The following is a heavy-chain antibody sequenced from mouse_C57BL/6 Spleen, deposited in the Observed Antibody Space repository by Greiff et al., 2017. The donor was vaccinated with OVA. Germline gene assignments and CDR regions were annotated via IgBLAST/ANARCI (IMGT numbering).Heavy chain of an antibody. CDR3: ARTPIYYDYGGFDY. J-gene: IGHJ2*01. V-gene: IGHV1-9*01. CDR2: ILPGSGST. CDR1: GYTFTGYW. D-gene: IGHD2-4*01. Sequence: VQLQQSGAELMKPGASVKLSCKATGYTFTGYWIEWVKQRPGHGLEWIGEILPGSGSTNYNEKFKGKATFTADKSSNTAYMQLSSLTTEDSASYYCARTPIYYDYGGFDYWGQGTTLTVSS.